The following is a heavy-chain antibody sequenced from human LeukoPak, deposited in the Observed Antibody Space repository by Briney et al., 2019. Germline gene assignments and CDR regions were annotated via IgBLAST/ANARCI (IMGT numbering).Heavy chain of an antibody. D-gene: IGHD2-15*01. CDR3: ARRPSASWCFDY. Sequence: SGPTLVNPTQTLTLTCTFSGFSLSSSGVGVGWIRQPPGKALEWLALIYWDDDKRYSPSLKSRLTITKDTSKNQVVLTMTNMDPVDTAPYYCARRPSASWCFDYWGQGTLVTVSS. V-gene: IGHV2-5*02. CDR1: GFSLSSSGVG. J-gene: IGHJ4*02. CDR2: IYWDDDK.